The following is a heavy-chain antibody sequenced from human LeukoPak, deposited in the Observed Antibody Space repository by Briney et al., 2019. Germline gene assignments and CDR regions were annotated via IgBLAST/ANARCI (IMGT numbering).Heavy chain of an antibody. J-gene: IGHJ4*02. CDR2: INAGNGNT. V-gene: IGHV1-3*01. CDR1: GYTFTSYA. Sequence: ASVKVSCKASGYTFTSYAMHWVRQAPGQRLEWIGWINAGNGNTKYSQKFQGRVAITRDTSASTAYMELSSLRSEDTAVYYCARDGFYCSGGSCYSTYFDYWGQGTLVTVSS. D-gene: IGHD2-15*01. CDR3: ARDGFYCSGGSCYSTYFDY.